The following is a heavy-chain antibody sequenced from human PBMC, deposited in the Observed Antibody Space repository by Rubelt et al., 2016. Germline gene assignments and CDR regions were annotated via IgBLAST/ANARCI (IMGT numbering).Heavy chain of an antibody. V-gene: IGHV4-39*01. J-gene: IGHJ4*02. CDR2: IDYSGST. Sequence: QLQLQESGPGLVQPLETLSLTCTISGDSISSNRFYWGWIRQPPGKGREWIGSIDYSGSTDSNPSLRSRVAMSVDTSKNQFSLKLGSVTAADTAVYYCARHAFIVTTGSFWDYWGQGTLITFSS. CDR3: ARHAFIVTTGSFWDY. D-gene: IGHD4-17*01. CDR1: GDSISSNRFY.